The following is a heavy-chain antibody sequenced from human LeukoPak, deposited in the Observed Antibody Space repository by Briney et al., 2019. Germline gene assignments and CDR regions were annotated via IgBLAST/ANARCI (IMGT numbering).Heavy chain of an antibody. CDR3: ARDHTMILSGGFDP. Sequence: PGGSLRLSCAASGFTFSSYSMNWVRQAPGKGLEWVSYISSSSSTIYYADSVKGRFTISRDNAKNSLYLQMNSLRAEDTAVYYCARDHTMILSGGFDPWGQGTLVTVSS. CDR2: ISSSSSTI. CDR1: GFTFSSYS. V-gene: IGHV3-48*04. D-gene: IGHD3-22*01. J-gene: IGHJ5*02.